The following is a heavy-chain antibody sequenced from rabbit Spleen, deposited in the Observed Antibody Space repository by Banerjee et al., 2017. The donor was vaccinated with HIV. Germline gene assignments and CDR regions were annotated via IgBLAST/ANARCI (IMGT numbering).Heavy chain of an antibody. CDR2: IDSGSSGFT. D-gene: IGHD8-1*01. CDR3: ARDTGSSFSTYGMDL. V-gene: IGHV1S45*01. Sequence: QEQLVESGGGLVKPEGSLKLSCTASGFSFSSNYYMCWVRQAPGKGLEWIACIDSGSSGFTYFASWAKGRFTISKTSSTTVTLQVTSLTVADTATYFCARDTGSSFSTYGMDLWGPGTLVTVS. CDR1: GFSFSSNYY. J-gene: IGHJ6*01.